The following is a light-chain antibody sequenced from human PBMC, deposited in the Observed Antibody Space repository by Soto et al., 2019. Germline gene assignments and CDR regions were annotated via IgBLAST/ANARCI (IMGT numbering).Light chain of an antibody. Sequence: EIVLTQSPGTLSLSPGERATLSCRASQSVSSSYLAWYQQKPGQAPRLLIYGSSSRATGIPDRFSGSGSETDFTLTISRLEPEDFAVYYCQHYDNSPPWTFGQGTKVEIK. J-gene: IGKJ1*01. CDR2: GSS. V-gene: IGKV3-20*01. CDR3: QHYDNSPPWT. CDR1: QSVSSSY.